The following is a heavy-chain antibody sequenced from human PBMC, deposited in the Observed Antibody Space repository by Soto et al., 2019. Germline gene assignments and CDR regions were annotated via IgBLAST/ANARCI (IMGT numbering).Heavy chain of an antibody. CDR3: ARWGYYGSVYISDFDY. Sequence: SETLSLTCTVYGGSFSGYYWSWIRQPPGKGLEWIGEINHSGSTNYNPSLKSRVTISVDTSKNQFSLKLSSVTAADTAVYYCARWGYYGSVYISDFDYWGQGTLVTVSS. CDR1: GGSFSGYY. CDR2: INHSGST. V-gene: IGHV4-34*01. J-gene: IGHJ4*02. D-gene: IGHD3-10*01.